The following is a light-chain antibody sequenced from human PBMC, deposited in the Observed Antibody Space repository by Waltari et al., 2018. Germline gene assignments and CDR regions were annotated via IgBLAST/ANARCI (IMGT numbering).Light chain of an antibody. CDR1: QSIGVW. CDR2: KES. V-gene: IGKV1-5*03. J-gene: IGKJ2*01. CDR3: HQYYTTPYT. Sequence: DIQMTQSPSTVAASVGDRVTITCRASQSIGVWLAWYQQKPGKAPKLLIYKESSLESGVPSRFSGSGSGTIFTLTISSLQAEDVAVYYCHQYYTTPYTFGQGTKLEIK.